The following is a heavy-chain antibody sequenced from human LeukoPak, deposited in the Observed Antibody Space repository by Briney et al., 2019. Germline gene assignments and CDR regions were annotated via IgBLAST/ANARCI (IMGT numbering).Heavy chain of an antibody. J-gene: IGHJ6*02. Sequence: PGGSLRLSCAASGFIFSNHGMHWVRQAPGKGLEWVAVIWYDGSNKYYEDSVKGRFTISRDNSKNTEYLQMNSLRDDDTAVYYCARDRPGGGINGMDVWGQGTTVTVSS. CDR3: ARDRPGGGINGMDV. CDR1: GFIFSNHG. D-gene: IGHD3-16*01. V-gene: IGHV3-33*01. CDR2: IWYDGSNK.